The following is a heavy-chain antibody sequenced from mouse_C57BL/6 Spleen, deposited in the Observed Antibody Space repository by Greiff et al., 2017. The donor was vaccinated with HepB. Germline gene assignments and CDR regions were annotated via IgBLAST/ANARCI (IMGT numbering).Heavy chain of an antibody. V-gene: IGHV1-15*01. CDR3: TGSNYYYAMDY. J-gene: IGHJ4*01. CDR2: IDPETGGT. Sequence: QVQLQQSGAELVRPGASVTLSCKASGYTFTDYEMHWVKQTPVHGLEWIGAIDPETGGTAYNQKFKGKAILTADKSSSTAYMELRSLTSEDSAVYYWTGSNYYYAMDYWGQGTSVTVSS. D-gene: IGHD2-5*01. CDR1: GYTFTDYE.